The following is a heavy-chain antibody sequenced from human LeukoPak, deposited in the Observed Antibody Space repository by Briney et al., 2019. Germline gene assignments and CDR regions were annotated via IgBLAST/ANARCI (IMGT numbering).Heavy chain of an antibody. J-gene: IGHJ4*02. CDR1: GFTFNDYA. V-gene: IGHV3-23*01. Sequence: GGSLRLSCAASGFTFNDYAMTWVRQAPGKGLEWVSSISDTGAGTYYADTVKGRFTISRDNSKNTLFLQMNSLRAEDTAVYSCANNQWELTDWGQGTLVTVSS. CDR3: ANNQWELTD. D-gene: IGHD1-26*01. CDR2: ISDTGAGT.